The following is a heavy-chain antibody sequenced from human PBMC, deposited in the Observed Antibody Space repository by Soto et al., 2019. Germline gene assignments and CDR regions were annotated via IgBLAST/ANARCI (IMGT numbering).Heavy chain of an antibody. CDR1: GGIFSDYA. CDR3: ARAMLSPLVVETPHLFES. CDR2: IVPKYGTA. Sequence: QVQLVQSGGEVRKPGTSVKVSCRASGGIFSDYAISWVRQAPGQGLEWVGGIVPKYGTAKYARKFEDRVTLTADELSSTVYMEMNGLRSEDTALYYCARAMLSPLVVETPHLFESWGQGTRLTVSS. D-gene: IGHD2-2*01. J-gene: IGHJ5*01. V-gene: IGHV1-69*12.